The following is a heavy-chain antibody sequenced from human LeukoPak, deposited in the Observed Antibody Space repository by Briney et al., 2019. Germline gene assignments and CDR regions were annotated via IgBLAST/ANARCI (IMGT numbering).Heavy chain of an antibody. CDR2: IFYSGST. CDR3: AKSNGYGLVDI. J-gene: IGHJ3*02. V-gene: IGHV4-34*12. Sequence: NTSETLSLTCAVYGGSFSGYYWDWVRQPPGKGLEWIGNIFYSGSTYYSPSLKSRVTISLDTSRNQFSLKLNSVTAADTAVYYCAKSNGYGLVDIWGQGTMVTVSS. CDR1: GGSFSGYY. D-gene: IGHD3-10*01.